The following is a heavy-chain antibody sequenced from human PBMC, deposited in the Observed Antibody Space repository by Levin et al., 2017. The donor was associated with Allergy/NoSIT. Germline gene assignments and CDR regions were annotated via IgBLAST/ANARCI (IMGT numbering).Heavy chain of an antibody. CDR2: INHSGST. J-gene: IGHJ3*02. CDR1: GGSFSGYY. V-gene: IGHV4-34*01. CDR3: AKLLRYFDWLLPDAFDI. Sequence: SETLSLTCAVYGGSFSGYYWSWIRQPPGKGLEWVGEINHSGSTNYNPSLKSRVTISVDTSKNQFSLKLSSVTAADTAVYYCAKLLRYFDWLLPDAFDIWGQGTMVTVSS. D-gene: IGHD3-9*01.